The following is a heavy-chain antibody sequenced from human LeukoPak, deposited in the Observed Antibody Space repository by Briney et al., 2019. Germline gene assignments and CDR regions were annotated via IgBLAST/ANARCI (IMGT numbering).Heavy chain of an antibody. D-gene: IGHD3-9*01. V-gene: IGHV1-8*01. CDR3: ARGVDILRTYHFDY. CDR1: GYTFTSYD. Sequence: VASVKVSCKASGYTFTSYDINWVRQATGQGLEWMGWMNPNSGNAGHAQKFQGRVTMTRNTSISTAYMELSSLRSEDTAVYYCARGVDILRTYHFDYWGQGTLVTVSS. CDR2: MNPNSGNA. J-gene: IGHJ4*02.